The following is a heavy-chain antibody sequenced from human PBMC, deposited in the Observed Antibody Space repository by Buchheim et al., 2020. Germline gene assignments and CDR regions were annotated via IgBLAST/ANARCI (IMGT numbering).Heavy chain of an antibody. D-gene: IGHD2-15*01. V-gene: IGHV4-59*01. Sequence: QVQLQESGPGLVKPSETLSLTCTVSGGSISSYYWSLIRQPPGKGLEWIGYIYYSGSTNYNPSLKSRVTISVTTSNNQFSLKLSSVTAADTAVYYCARVAYCSGGSCYFYYFDYWGQGTL. CDR1: GGSISSYY. CDR3: ARVAYCSGGSCYFYYFDY. J-gene: IGHJ4*02. CDR2: IYYSGST.